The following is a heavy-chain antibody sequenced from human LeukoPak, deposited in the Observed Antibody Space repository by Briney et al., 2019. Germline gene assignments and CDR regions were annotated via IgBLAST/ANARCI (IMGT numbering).Heavy chain of an antibody. D-gene: IGHD3-22*01. CDR2: IKSKTDGGTT. CDR1: GFTFSNAL. Sequence: GGSLRLSCAASGFTFSNALMSWVRQAPGKGLEWVGRIKSKTDGGTTDYAAPVKGRFTISRDDSKNTLYLQMNSLKTEDTAVYYCTTNYYDSSGYRLTDYWGQGTLVTVSS. V-gene: IGHV3-15*01. CDR3: TTNYYDSSGYRLTDY. J-gene: IGHJ4*02.